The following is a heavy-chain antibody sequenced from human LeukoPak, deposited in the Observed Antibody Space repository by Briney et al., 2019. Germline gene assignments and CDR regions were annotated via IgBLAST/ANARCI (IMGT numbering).Heavy chain of an antibody. CDR1: GCTFTGYY. CDR2: INPNSGGT. J-gene: IGHJ6*03. D-gene: IGHD6-19*01. Sequence: ASVKVSCKASGCTFTGYYMHWVRQAPGQGLEWMGWINPNSGGTNYAQKFQGRVTMTRDTSISTAYMELSRLRSDDTAVYYCARGGQWLARGRNYYYYYYMDVWGKGTTVTVSS. V-gene: IGHV1-2*02. CDR3: ARGGQWLARGRNYYYYYYMDV.